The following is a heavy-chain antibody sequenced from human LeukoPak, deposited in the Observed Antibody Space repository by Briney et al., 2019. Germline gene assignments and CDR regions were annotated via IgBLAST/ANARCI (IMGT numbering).Heavy chain of an antibody. J-gene: IGHJ4*02. Sequence: SETLSLTCGVSGDFISRGYYWAWTRQPPGKGLEWIGSIYDSGSPYYNPSLKSRVTMSVEMSKNQFSLKLSSVTAADTAVYYCARNSSGWSPLGEILSAPHCFDYWGQGTLVTVSS. CDR1: GDFISRGYY. D-gene: IGHD6-19*01. CDR3: ARNSSGWSPLGEILSAPHCFDY. V-gene: IGHV4-38-2*01. CDR2: IYDSGSP.